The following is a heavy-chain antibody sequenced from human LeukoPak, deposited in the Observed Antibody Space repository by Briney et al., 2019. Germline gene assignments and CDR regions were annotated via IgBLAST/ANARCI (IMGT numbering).Heavy chain of an antibody. D-gene: IGHD3-9*01. V-gene: IGHV1-69*04. Sequence: SVKVSCKASGGTFSSYATSWVRQAPGQGLEWMGRIIPILCLANYAQKFQGRVTITADKSTSTAYMEQSSLRSEDTAVYYCARDPSSYYDILTGYYSGIYYFDYWGQGTLVTVSS. CDR1: GGTFSSYA. J-gene: IGHJ4*02. CDR3: ARDPSSYYDILTGYYSGIYYFDY. CDR2: IIPILCLA.